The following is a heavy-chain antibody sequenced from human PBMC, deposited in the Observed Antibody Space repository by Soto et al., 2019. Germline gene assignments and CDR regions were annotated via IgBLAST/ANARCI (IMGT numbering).Heavy chain of an antibody. CDR1: GYTLTELS. CDR3: ATGRNYDYIWWSYRPRDAFDI. CDR2: FDPEDGET. V-gene: IGHV1-24*01. J-gene: IGHJ3*02. D-gene: IGHD3-16*02. Sequence: ASVKVSCKVSGYTLTELSMHWVRQAPGKGLEWMGGFDPEDGETIYAQKFQGRVTMTEDTSTDTAYMELSSLRSEDTAVYYCATGRNYDYIWWSYRPRDAFDIWGQGTMVTVSS.